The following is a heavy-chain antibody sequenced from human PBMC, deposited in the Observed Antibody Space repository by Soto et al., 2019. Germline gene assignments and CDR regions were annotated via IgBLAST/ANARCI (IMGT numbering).Heavy chain of an antibody. J-gene: IGHJ6*02. CDR3: ASYRAFYYYGMDV. D-gene: IGHD4-4*01. Sequence: SVKVSCKASGVTCSSYAISWVRQAPGQGLEWMGGIIPIFGTANYAQKFQGRVTITADKSTSTAYMELSSLRSEDTAVYYCASYRAFYYYGMDVRGQGTTVTVSS. V-gene: IGHV1-69*06. CDR2: IIPIFGTA. CDR1: GVTCSSYA.